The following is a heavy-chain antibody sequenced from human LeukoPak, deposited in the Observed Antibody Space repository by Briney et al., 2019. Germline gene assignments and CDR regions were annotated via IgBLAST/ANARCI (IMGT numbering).Heavy chain of an antibody. CDR2: INPNSGGT. Sequence: VVSVKVSCKASGYTFTDYYVHWVRQAPGQGLEWMGWINPNSGGTNYAQKFQGRVTMTRDTSISTAYMELSRLRSDDTAVYYCARVNILYGSGSYRAFDIWGQGTMVTVSS. D-gene: IGHD3-10*01. J-gene: IGHJ3*02. CDR3: ARVNILYGSGSYRAFDI. V-gene: IGHV1-2*02. CDR1: GYTFTDYY.